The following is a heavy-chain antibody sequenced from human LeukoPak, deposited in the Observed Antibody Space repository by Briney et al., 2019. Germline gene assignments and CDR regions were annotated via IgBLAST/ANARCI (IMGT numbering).Heavy chain of an antibody. CDR2: IYHSGST. Sequence: SETLSLTCAVSGGSISSGGYSWSWIRQPPGKGLEWIGYIYHSGSTYYNPSLKSRVTISVDRSKNQFSLKLSSVTAADTAVYYCVRDSRARGIDYWGQGTLVTVSS. D-gene: IGHD3-10*01. V-gene: IGHV4-30-2*01. CDR1: GGSISSGGYS. J-gene: IGHJ4*02. CDR3: VRDSRARGIDY.